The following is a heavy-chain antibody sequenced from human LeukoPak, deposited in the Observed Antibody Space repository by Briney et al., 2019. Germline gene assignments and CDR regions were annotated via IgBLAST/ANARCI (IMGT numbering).Heavy chain of an antibody. CDR1: GFTFSSYA. CDR3: AKDRVYGMDV. Sequence: GGSLRLSCAASGFTFSSYAMTWVRQAPGKGLEWVSTISGSGGSTYYADSVKGRFTISRDNSKNTLYLQMNSLRADDMAIYYCAKDRVYGMDVWGQGTTVTVSS. CDR2: ISGSGGST. D-gene: IGHD3-10*01. V-gene: IGHV3-23*01. J-gene: IGHJ6*02.